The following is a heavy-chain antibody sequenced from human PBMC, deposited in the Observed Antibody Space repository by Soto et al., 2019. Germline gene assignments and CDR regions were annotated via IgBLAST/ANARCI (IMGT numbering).Heavy chain of an antibody. D-gene: IGHD3-16*01. CDR1: GFKFSDSY. V-gene: IGHV3-11*01. J-gene: IGHJ4*02. CDR3: ATVVGEYGGTLNYSSREF. Sequence: PGGSLRLSCAASGFKFSDSYMSWIRQAPGKGLEWVSYITSGDKFYYADSVKGRFTISRDNAKNSLSLQMNSLRAEDTAVYFCATVVGEYGGTLNYSSREFWGEGARVRVSS. CDR2: ITSGDKF.